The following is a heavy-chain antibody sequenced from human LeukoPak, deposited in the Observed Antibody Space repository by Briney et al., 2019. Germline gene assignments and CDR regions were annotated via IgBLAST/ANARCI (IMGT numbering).Heavy chain of an antibody. J-gene: IGHJ4*02. CDR2: IYYSGST. CDR1: GRSISRYY. V-gene: IGHV4-59*08. CDR3: ARLRNYYGSGRHVDY. D-gene: IGHD3-10*01. Sequence: SETLSLTYTVSGRSISRYYWSWIRQPPGKGLEGVGYIYYSGSTNYNPSLKSRVTISVDTSKNQFSLKLSSVTAADTAVYYCARLRNYYGSGRHVDYWGQGTLVTVSS.